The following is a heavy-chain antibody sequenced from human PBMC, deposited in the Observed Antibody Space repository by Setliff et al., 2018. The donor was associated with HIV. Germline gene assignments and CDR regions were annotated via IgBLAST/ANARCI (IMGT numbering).Heavy chain of an antibody. V-gene: IGHV3-30*02. Sequence: GGSLRLSCAASGFTFSYFGMHWVRQAPGKGLEWVAFIQYDGRKNNYADSVKGRFTISRDNSRNTVFLQMNNLRTEDTAVYYCARSFWGFVRNAASDIWGQGTMVTVSS. CDR3: ARSFWGFVRNAASDI. CDR2: IQYDGRKN. D-gene: IGHD3-16*01. CDR1: GFTFSYFG. J-gene: IGHJ3*02.